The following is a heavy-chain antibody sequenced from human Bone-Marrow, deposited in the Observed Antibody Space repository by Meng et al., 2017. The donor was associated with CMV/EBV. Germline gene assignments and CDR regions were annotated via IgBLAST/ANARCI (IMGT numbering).Heavy chain of an antibody. Sequence: GGSLRLSCVASGFNVNISYMSWVRQAPGKGLEWVSVIYSGDGTTYYADSVKGRFTISRDDSKNTLYLQMNSLRAEDTAVYYCARSGSRDVVVVAARYGFDPWGQGTLVTVSS. V-gene: IGHV3-66*02. CDR2: IYSGDGTT. CDR1: GFNVNISY. CDR3: ARSGSRDVVVVAARYGFDP. D-gene: IGHD2-15*01. J-gene: IGHJ5*02.